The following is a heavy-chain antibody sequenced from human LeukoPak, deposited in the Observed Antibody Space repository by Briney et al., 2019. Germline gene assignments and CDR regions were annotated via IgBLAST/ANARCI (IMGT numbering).Heavy chain of an antibody. Sequence: ASVKVSCKSSGYTFTSYYMHWVRQAPGQGLEWMGLINPTGGSTGYAQKFQGRVTMTRDMSTSTDYMELSSQRSEETAIYYCARDNSVGDNAWWFDPWGQGTLVTVSS. D-gene: IGHD1-26*01. CDR3: ARDNSVGDNAWWFDP. CDR1: GYTFTSYY. CDR2: INPTGGST. J-gene: IGHJ5*02. V-gene: IGHV1-46*01.